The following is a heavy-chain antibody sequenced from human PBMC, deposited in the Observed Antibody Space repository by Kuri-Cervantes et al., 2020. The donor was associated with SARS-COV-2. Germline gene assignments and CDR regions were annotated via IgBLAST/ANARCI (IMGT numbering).Heavy chain of an antibody. CDR1: GYSFTSYW. CDR3: ARRVVVVPAAIAGWFDP. CDR2: IYPGDSDT. J-gene: IGHJ5*02. V-gene: IGHV5-51*01. D-gene: IGHD2-2*01. Sequence: GGSLRLSCKGSGYSFTSYWIGWVRQMPGKGLEWMGIIYPGDSDTRYSPSFQGQVTISADKSISTAYLQWSSLKAPDTAMYYCARRVVVVPAAIAGWFDPWGQGTLVTVSS.